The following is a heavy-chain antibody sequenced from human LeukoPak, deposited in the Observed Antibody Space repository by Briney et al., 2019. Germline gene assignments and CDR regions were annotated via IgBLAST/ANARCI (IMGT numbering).Heavy chain of an antibody. CDR3: ARDIGLDYSSSSFASDI. V-gene: IGHV4-4*07. Sequence: SETLALTCTVSGGSFTTHYWNWFRQPAGKGLEWIGRIYSGGSTNYKSSLKSRVIMSIDTSKRQLSLKLSSVTAADTAIYYCARDIGLDYSSSSFASDIWGPGTLVIVSS. D-gene: IGHD6-6*01. CDR1: GGSFTTHY. CDR2: IYSGGST. J-gene: IGHJ3*02.